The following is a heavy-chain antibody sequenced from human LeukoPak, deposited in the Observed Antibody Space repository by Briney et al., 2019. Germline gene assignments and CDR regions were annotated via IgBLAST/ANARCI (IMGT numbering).Heavy chain of an antibody. CDR2: IYYSGST. D-gene: IGHD3-10*01. V-gene: IGHV4-59*08. J-gene: IGHJ6*02. CDR1: GGSISSYY. Sequence: SETLSLTCTVSGGSISSYYWSWIRQPPGKGLEWIGYIYYSGSTNYNPSLKSRDTISVDTSKNQFSLKLSSLTAADTAVYYCARLSSSGHLGGYGMDVWGQGTTVTVSS. CDR3: ARLSSSGHLGGYGMDV.